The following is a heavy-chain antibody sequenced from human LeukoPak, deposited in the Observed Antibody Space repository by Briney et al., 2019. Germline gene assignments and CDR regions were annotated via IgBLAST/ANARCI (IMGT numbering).Heavy chain of an antibody. D-gene: IGHD2-21*01. CDR2: IYTSGST. V-gene: IGHV4-61*02. Sequence: PSQTLSLTCTVSGGSISSGSYYWRWIRQPAGKGLEWIGRIYTSGSTNYNPSLKSRVTISVDTSKNHFSLKLTSVTAADTAVYYCARGTVGRTYCCVDCYSPIDYWGQGTLVTVSS. J-gene: IGHJ4*02. CDR3: ARGTVGRTYCCVDCYSPIDY. CDR1: GGSISSGSYY.